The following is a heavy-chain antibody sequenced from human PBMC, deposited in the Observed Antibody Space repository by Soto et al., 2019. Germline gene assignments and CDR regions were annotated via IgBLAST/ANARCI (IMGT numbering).Heavy chain of an antibody. CDR3: ARVDCSGGSCYLDAFDI. V-gene: IGHV1-69*12. J-gene: IGHJ3*02. CDR2: IIPIFGTA. Sequence: QVQLVQSGAEVKKPGSSVKVSCKASGGTFSSYAISWVRQAPGQGLEWMGGIIPIFGTANYAQKFQGRVTITADESTSTAYMELSSLRSEDTAVYYCARVDCSGGSCYLDAFDIWGQGTMVTVSS. D-gene: IGHD2-15*01. CDR1: GGTFSSYA.